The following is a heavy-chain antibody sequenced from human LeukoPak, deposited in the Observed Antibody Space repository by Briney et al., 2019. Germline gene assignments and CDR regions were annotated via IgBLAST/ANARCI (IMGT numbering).Heavy chain of an antibody. CDR1: GYTFTSYY. Sequence: ASVKVSCKASGYTFTSYYMHWVRQAPGQGLEWMGIINPSGGSTSYAQKFQGRVTMTRDMSTSTVYMELSRLRSDDTALYYCARGGTNYYYMDVWGNGTTVTVSS. V-gene: IGHV1-46*01. CDR2: INPSGGST. J-gene: IGHJ6*03. CDR3: ARGGTNYYYMDV. D-gene: IGHD3-10*01.